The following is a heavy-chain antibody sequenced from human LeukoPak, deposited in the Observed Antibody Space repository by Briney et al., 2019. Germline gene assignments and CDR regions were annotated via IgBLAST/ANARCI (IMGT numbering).Heavy chain of an antibody. Sequence: TSETLSLTCTVSGGSISSYYWSWIRQPPGKGLEWIGYIYYSGTTNYNPSLKSRVTISVDTSKNQFSLKLSSVTAADTAVYYCASYVFDFWSGYYKAFDYWGQGTLVTVSS. D-gene: IGHD3-3*01. J-gene: IGHJ4*02. CDR2: IYYSGTT. CDR1: GGSISSYY. CDR3: ASYVFDFWSGYYKAFDY. V-gene: IGHV4-59*12.